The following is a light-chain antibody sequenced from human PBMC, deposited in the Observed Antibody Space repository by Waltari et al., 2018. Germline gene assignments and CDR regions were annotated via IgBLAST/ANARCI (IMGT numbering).Light chain of an antibody. J-gene: IGLJ3*02. Sequence: QSALTQPAPVSGSPGQSITISCTGTSSDVGGYNSVSWYQQHPGKAPKFMIYDVNKPPSGVSNRFSVSKSGNTASLTISGLQAEDEADYFCSSYTRSNSWVFGGGTKLTVL. CDR3: SSYTRSNSWV. V-gene: IGLV2-14*01. CDR1: SSDVGGYNS. CDR2: DVN.